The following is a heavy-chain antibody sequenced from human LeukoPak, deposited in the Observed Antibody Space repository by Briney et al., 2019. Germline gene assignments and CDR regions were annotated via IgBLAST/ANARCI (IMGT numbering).Heavy chain of an antibody. CDR3: ARDYGDYDAFDI. CDR2: IKQDGSET. V-gene: IGHV3-7*01. J-gene: IGHJ3*02. Sequence: GGSLRLSCAASGFTFSTSWMSWVRQASGKGLEWVANIKQDGSETNYVDSVKGRFTISRDNAKNTLYLQMNSLRAEDTAVYYCARDYGDYDAFDIWGQGTMVTVSS. CDR1: GFTFSTSW. D-gene: IGHD4-17*01.